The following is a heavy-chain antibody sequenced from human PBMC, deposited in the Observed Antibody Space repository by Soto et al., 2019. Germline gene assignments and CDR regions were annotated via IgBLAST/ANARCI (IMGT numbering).Heavy chain of an antibody. Sequence: QVQLVESGGGVVQPGRSLRLSCAASGFIFNKYGMHWVRQAPGKGLEWVAVISYDGSNKYYADSVKGRFTISRDTSKNTLYMQMNSLSTEDKAVYYCARGSGNYLGEDSWGQGTLVTVSS. D-gene: IGHD1-26*01. CDR2: ISYDGSNK. CDR3: ARGSGNYLGEDS. V-gene: IGHV3-30*03. CDR1: GFIFNKYG. J-gene: IGHJ4*02.